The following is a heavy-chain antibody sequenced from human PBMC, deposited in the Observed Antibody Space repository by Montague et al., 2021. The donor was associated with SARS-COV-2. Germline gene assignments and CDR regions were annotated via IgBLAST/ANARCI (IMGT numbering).Heavy chain of an antibody. CDR3: ARDFGESRDH. V-gene: IGHV3-53*01. D-gene: IGHD3-10*01. Sequence: SLRLSCAASGFTVSSNYMSWVRQAPGKGLEWVSLIYSSGRTSYADSVKGRFTMSRDNSKNTLYLPMNSLRAEDTAVYYCARDFGESRDHWGQGTLVTVSS. CDR2: IYSSGRT. J-gene: IGHJ4*02. CDR1: GFTVSSNY.